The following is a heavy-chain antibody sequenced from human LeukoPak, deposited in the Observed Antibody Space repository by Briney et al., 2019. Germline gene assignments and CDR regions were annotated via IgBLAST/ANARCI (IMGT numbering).Heavy chain of an antibody. CDR3: ARLVDNYDFWSGYFYNWFDP. CDR1: GFTFSSYW. J-gene: IGHJ5*02. D-gene: IGHD3-3*01. V-gene: IGHV3-7*01. Sequence: GGSLRLSCAASGFTFSSYWMSWVRQAPGKGLEWVANIKQDGSEKYYVDSVEGRFTISRDNAKNSLYLQMNSLRAEDTAVYYCARLVDNYDFWSGYFYNWFDPWGQGTLVTVSS. CDR2: IKQDGSEK.